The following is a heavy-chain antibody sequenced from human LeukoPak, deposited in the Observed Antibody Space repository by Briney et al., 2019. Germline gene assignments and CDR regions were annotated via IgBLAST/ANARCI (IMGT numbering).Heavy chain of an antibody. V-gene: IGHV3-7*01. CDR2: MEGDGSEE. Sequence: PGGTLRLSYAASGFSFSTYWMTWVRQDPGKGLEWGADMEGDGSEERYVDSVQGRFTISRDNAKNALYLQMNSLRAEDTAVYYCVVGGHCDYFGQGALVTVSS. J-gene: IGHJ4*02. CDR3: VVGGHCDY. D-gene: IGHD4-23*01. CDR1: GFSFSTYW.